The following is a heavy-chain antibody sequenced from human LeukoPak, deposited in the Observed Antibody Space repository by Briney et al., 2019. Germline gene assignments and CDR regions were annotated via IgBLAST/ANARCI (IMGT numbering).Heavy chain of an antibody. D-gene: IGHD3-3*01. CDR1: GFTFSDAW. J-gene: IGHJ4*02. CDR2: IKSKTDGGTT. CDR3: AKAAHYDFWSGYDY. V-gene: IGHV3-15*01. Sequence: GGSLRLSCAASGFTFSDAWMTWVRQAPGKGLEWVGRIKSKTDGGTTDHAAPMKGRFTISRDDSKNTLYLQMNSLRAEDTAVYYCAKAAHYDFWSGYDYWGQGTVVTVSS.